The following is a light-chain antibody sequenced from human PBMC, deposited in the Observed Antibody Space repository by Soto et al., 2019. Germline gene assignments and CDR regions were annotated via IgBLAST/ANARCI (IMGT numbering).Light chain of an antibody. Sequence: DIQMTQSXSXLSXSVGDRXXITCRASQNISYYLNWFQQKPGKAPKLLIYGASNSHIGVPSRFSGSGSGTDFALTISSLQPEDFATYHCQQSYTTPWTFGQGTKVDVK. CDR2: GAS. CDR1: QNISYY. J-gene: IGKJ1*01. CDR3: QQSYTTPWT. V-gene: IGKV1-39*01.